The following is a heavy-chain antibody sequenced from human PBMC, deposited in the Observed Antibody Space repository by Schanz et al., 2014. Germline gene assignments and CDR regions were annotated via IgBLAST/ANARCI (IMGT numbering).Heavy chain of an antibody. CDR3: ARAPVTVGPYHYYMDV. D-gene: IGHD4-17*01. Sequence: EVQLVESGGGLVQPGGSLRLSCTASGFTFSSYSMNWVRQAPGKGLEWVSLISDSGDTAYYADSVKGRFTISRDNFKGALYLQMSSLRAEDTAVYYCARAPVTVGPYHYYMDVWGKGTTVTVSS. V-gene: IGHV3-23*04. CDR2: ISDSGDTA. CDR1: GFTFSSYS. J-gene: IGHJ6*03.